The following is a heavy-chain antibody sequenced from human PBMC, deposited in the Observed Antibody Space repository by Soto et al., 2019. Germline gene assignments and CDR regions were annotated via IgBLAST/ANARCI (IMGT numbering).Heavy chain of an antibody. CDR1: GDSVSSYSAA. D-gene: IGHD3-22*01. V-gene: IGHV6-1*01. CDR3: ARVNYYDSSGYYYMVFDY. J-gene: IGHJ4*02. CDR2: TYYRSRFFS. Sequence: PSQTLSLTCAISGDSVSSYSAAWNWIRQSPSGGLEWLGRTYYRSRFFSDYAESVKSRIIINPDTSKNQFSLQLKSVTPEDTAVYYCARVNYYDSSGYYYMVFDYWGQGTLVTVSS.